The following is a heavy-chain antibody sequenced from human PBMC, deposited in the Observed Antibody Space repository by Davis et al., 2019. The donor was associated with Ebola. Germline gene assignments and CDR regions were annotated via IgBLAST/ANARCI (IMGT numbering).Heavy chain of an antibody. CDR3: ARETVNCGGDCIDY. CDR1: GFTFSSYA. Sequence: PGGSLRLSCAASGFTFSSYAMHWVRQAPGKGLEWVAVISYDGSNKYYADSVKGRFTISRDNTNNLLYLQMNSLRADDTAVYYCARETVNCGGDCIDYWGQGSLVTVSS. V-gene: IGHV3-30-3*01. J-gene: IGHJ4*02. CDR2: ISYDGSNK. D-gene: IGHD2-21*02.